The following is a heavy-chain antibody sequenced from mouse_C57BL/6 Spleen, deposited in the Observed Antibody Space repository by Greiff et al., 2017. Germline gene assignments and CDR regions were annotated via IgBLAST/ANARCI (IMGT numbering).Heavy chain of an antibody. V-gene: IGHV1-7*01. CDR1: GYTFTSYW. J-gene: IGHJ4*01. D-gene: IGHD2-3*01. CDR3: ARANDSSYAMDY. CDR2: INPSSGYT. Sequence: QVQLQQSGAELAKPGASVKLSCKASGYTFTSYWMHWVKQRPVQGLEWIGYINPSSGYTKYNQKFKDKATLTADKSSSTAYMQLRSLTYEDSAVYYGARANDSSYAMDYWGQGTSVTVSS.